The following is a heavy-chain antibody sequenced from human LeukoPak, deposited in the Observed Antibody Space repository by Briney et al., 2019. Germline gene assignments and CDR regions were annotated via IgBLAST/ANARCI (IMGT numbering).Heavy chain of an antibody. CDR1: GGSFSGYN. J-gene: IGHJ4*02. V-gene: IGHV4-34*01. D-gene: IGHD3-10*01. Sequence: SETLSLTCAISGGSFSGYNWTWIRQPPGKGLEWIGHINHRGSTNVTPSLKSRVTMSVDTSKDQFALNLASVTAADTAVYYCARAPVWGVMKYWSQGTLVTVSS. CDR3: ARAPVWGVMKY. CDR2: INHRGST.